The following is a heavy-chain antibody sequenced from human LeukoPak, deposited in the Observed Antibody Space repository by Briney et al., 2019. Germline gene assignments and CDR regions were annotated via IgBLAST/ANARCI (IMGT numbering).Heavy chain of an antibody. Sequence: SETLSLTCTVSGGSISSYYWSWIRQPPGKGLEWIGYIYYSGSTNYNPSLKSRVTISVDTSKNQFSLKLSSVTAADTAVYYCARLPTSSSWSLPDYWGQGTLVTVSS. CDR3: ARLPTSSSWSLPDY. V-gene: IGHV4-59*08. CDR1: GGSISSYY. J-gene: IGHJ4*02. D-gene: IGHD6-13*01. CDR2: IYYSGST.